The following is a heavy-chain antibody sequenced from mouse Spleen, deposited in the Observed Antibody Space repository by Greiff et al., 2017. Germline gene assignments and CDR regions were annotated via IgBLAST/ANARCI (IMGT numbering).Heavy chain of an antibody. V-gene: IGHV3-6*01. D-gene: IGHD1-1*01. Sequence: DVKLQESGPGLVKPSQSLSLTCSVTGYSITSGYYWYWIRPFPGNQLAWMGFISYDGSNNYNPSLKNRISITRDTSKNQFFLQLNSVTTEDTAKYYVSKCPFCDYGSSPWFAYWGQGTLVTVSA. J-gene: IGHJ3*01. CDR2: ISYDGSN. CDR1: GYSITSGYY. CDR3: SKCPFCDYGSSPWFAY.